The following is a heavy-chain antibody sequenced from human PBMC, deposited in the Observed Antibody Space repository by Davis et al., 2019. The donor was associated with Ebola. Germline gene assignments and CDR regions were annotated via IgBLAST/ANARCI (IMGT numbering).Heavy chain of an antibody. CDR2: IGTWIGTYNGNT. CDR3: ARGGISGSDPPGI. J-gene: IGHJ4*02. V-gene: IGHV1-18*01. CDR1: GYTFTSYG. Sequence: ASVKVSCKASGYTFTSYGISWVRQAPGQGLEWMGWIGTWIGTYNGNTNYAQKLRGRLTMTTDTSTSTVYMELSSLTSDDTAVYYCARGGISGSDPPGIWGQGTLVTVSS. D-gene: IGHD1-26*01.